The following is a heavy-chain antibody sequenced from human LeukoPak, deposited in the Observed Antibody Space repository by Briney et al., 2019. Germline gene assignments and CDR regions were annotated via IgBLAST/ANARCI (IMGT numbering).Heavy chain of an antibody. D-gene: IGHD7-27*01. CDR3: ARARSWGNYYYGMDV. V-gene: IGHV1-8*01. CDR2: MNPNNGNT. CDR1: GYTFTSYD. Sequence: ASVKVSCEASGYTFTSYDINWVRQATGQGLEWMGWMNPNNGNTGYAQKFQGRVTMTRNTSISTAYMELSSLRSEDTAVYYCARARSWGNYYYGMDVWGQGTTVTVSS. J-gene: IGHJ6*02.